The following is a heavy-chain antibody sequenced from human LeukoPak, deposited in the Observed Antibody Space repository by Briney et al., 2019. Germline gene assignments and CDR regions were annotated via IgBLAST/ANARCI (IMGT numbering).Heavy chain of an antibody. J-gene: IGHJ2*01. CDR3: ASVRSVGLNWYFDL. D-gene: IGHD3-16*02. CDR2: ISAYNGNT. V-gene: IGHV1-18*01. CDR1: GYTFTSYG. Sequence: ASVKVSCKASGYTFTSYGISWVRQAPGQGLEWMGRISAYNGNTNYAQKLQGRVTMTTDTSTSTAYMELRSLRSDDTAVYYCASVRSVGLNWYFDLWGGGTLVTVSS.